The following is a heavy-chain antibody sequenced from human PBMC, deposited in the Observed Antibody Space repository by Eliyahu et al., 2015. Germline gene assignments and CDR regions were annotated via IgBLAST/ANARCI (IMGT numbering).Heavy chain of an antibody. V-gene: IGHV5-51*01. CDR3: ARGYCSGTSCPFDY. D-gene: IGHD2-2*01. Sequence: SFPSYWIGWVRQMPGKGLEWMGIIYPGDSDTRYSPSFQGQVTISADKSIRTAHLQWSSLKASDTATYYCARGYCSGTSCPFDYWGQGTLVTVSS. J-gene: IGHJ4*02. CDR2: IYPGDSDT. CDR1: SFPSYW.